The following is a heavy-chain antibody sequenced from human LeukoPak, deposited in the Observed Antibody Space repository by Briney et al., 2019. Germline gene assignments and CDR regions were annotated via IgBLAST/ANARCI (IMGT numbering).Heavy chain of an antibody. V-gene: IGHV4-38-2*02. CDR2: IYHSGIT. Sequence: PSETLSLTCTVSGYSIRSGFYWGWIRQPPGKGLEWIGNIYHSGITYYTPSLKSRVTISVDTSKNQFSLKLSSVTAADTAVYYCAGVVGGSGSYFPYYFDYWGQGTLVTVSS. D-gene: IGHD3-10*01. CDR3: AGVVGGSGSYFPYYFDY. J-gene: IGHJ4*02. CDR1: GYSIRSGFY.